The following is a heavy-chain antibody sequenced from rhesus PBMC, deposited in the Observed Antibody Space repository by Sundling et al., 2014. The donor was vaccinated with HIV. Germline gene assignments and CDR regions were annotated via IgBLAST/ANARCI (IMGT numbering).Heavy chain of an antibody. V-gene: IGHV4-81*01. J-gene: IGHJ4*01. CDR1: GDSISGYS. CDR3: AREEWQLYVDY. D-gene: IGHD1-44*02. CDR2: IDANVADT. Sequence: QVRLKESGPGLVKPSETLSLTCDVSGDSISGYSWSWIRQPPGKGLEWIGCIDANVADTNYNPSLKSRVSISRDTSKNQFSLKLTSVTAADTAVYYCAREEWQLYVDYWGQGVLVTVSS.